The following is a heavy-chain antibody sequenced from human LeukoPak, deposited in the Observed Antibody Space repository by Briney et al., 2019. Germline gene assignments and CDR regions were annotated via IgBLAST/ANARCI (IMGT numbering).Heavy chain of an antibody. CDR3: ASKGRYCSGGSCYGPWGYYFDY. Sequence: GGSLRLSCAASGFTFSSYEMNWVRQAPGKGLEWVSYISSSGSTIHYADSVKGRFTISRDNAKNSLYLQMNSLRAEDTAVYYCASKGRYCSGGSCYGPWGYYFDYWGQGTLVTVSS. J-gene: IGHJ4*02. CDR2: ISSSGSTI. CDR1: GFTFSSYE. D-gene: IGHD2-15*01. V-gene: IGHV3-48*03.